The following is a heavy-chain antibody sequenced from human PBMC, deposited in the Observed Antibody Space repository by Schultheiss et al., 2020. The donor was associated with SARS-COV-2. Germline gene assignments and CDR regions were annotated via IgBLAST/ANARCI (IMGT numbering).Heavy chain of an antibody. D-gene: IGHD5-18*01. V-gene: IGHV4-38-2*01. J-gene: IGHJ6*02. Sequence: SETLSLTCAVSGYSISSGYYWGWIRQPPGKGLEWIGSIYHSGSTYYNPSLKSRVTISVDTSKNQFSLKLSSVTAADTAVYYCARVANTAMVTWGYYYYGMDVWGQGTTVTVS. CDR3: ARVANTAMVTWGYYYYGMDV. CDR1: GYSISSGYY. CDR2: IYHSGST.